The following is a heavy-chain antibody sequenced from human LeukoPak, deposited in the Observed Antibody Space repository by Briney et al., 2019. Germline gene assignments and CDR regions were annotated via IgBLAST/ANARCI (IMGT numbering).Heavy chain of an antibody. CDR2: ISTTGTST. V-gene: IGHV3-23*01. CDR3: ARDFSSYGSFDY. Sequence: GGSLRLSCAASGFTFSNYAMTWVRQAPGKGLEWVSDISTTGTSTSYADSVKGRFTISRDNSKNTLYLQMNSLRAEDTAVYYCARDFSSYGSFDYWGQGTLVTVSS. D-gene: IGHD5-18*01. J-gene: IGHJ4*02. CDR1: GFTFSNYA.